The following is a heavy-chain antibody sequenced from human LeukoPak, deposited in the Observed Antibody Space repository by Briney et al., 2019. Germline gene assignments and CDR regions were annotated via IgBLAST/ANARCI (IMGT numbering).Heavy chain of an antibody. D-gene: IGHD6-19*01. CDR3: ARVPVAGTSFDY. CDR2: CRNKADRYTT. V-gene: IGHV3-72*01. J-gene: IGHJ4*02. Sequence: GGSLRLSCAPSGFTSSNHYMEWVRPPPGNGLEWLGPCRNKADRYTTEYAASVKGRFTISRDESKKSLYLQMNSLKTEDTAVYYCARVPVAGTSFDYWGQGTLVTVS. CDR1: GFTSSNHY.